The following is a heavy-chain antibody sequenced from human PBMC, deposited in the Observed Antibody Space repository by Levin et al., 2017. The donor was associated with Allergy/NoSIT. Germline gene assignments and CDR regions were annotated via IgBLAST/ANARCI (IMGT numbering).Heavy chain of an antibody. CDR2: IYPRDLDI. CDR1: GYVFTTYW. D-gene: IGHD1-26*01. V-gene: IGHV5-51*01. Sequence: LGESLKISCKASGYVFTTYWIGWVRQMPGKGLEWMAIIYPRDLDIRYSPSFQGQVTISVDKSNDTAYLHWNSLKASDSAIYYCARTRIVGPKTGAFDVWGRGTMVTVSS. J-gene: IGHJ3*01. CDR3: ARTRIVGPKTGAFDV.